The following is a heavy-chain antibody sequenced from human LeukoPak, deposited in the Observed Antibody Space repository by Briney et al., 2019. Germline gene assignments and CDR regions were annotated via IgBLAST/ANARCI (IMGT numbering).Heavy chain of an antibody. CDR1: GFTFSSYG. J-gene: IGHJ4*02. V-gene: IGHV3-30*02. Sequence: HPGGSLRLSCAASGFTFSSYGMHWVRQAPGKGLEWVAFIRYDGSNKYYADSVEGRFTISRDNSKNTLYLQMNSLRAEDTAVYYCAKDPQKWESYFDYWGQGTLVTVSS. D-gene: IGHD1-26*01. CDR3: AKDPQKWESYFDY. CDR2: IRYDGSNK.